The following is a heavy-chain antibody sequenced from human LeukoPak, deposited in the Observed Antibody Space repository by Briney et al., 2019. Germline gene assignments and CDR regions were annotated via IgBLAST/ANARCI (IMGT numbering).Heavy chain of an antibody. CDR1: GGSISSSRSY. D-gene: IGHD2-8*01. J-gene: IGHJ4*02. CDR3: ASTDCTNGVCYTFSSDY. V-gene: IGHV4-39*07. Sequence: SETLSLTCSVSGGSISSSRSYWGWIRQTPGKGLEWIGEINHSGSTNYNPSLKSRVTISVDTSKNQFSLKLSSVTAADTAVYYCASTDCTNGVCYTFSSDYWGQGTLVTVSS. CDR2: INHSGST.